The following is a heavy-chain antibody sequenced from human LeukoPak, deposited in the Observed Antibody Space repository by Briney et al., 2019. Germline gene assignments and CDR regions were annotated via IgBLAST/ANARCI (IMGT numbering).Heavy chain of an antibody. CDR1: GFTFSSYS. V-gene: IGHV3-21*01. CDR2: ISSSSSYI. Sequence: PGGSLRLSCAASGFTFSSYSMNWVRQAPGKGLEWVSSISSSSSYIYYADSVKGRFTISRDNAKNSLYLQMNSLRAEDTAVYYCARDRSIAVAGTPDAFDIWGQGTMVTVSS. D-gene: IGHD6-19*01. CDR3: ARDRSIAVAGTPDAFDI. J-gene: IGHJ3*02.